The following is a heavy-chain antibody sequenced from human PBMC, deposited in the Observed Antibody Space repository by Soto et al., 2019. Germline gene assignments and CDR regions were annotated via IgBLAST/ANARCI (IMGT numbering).Heavy chain of an antibody. J-gene: IGHJ6*02. CDR1: GYTFTVYY. V-gene: IGHV1-2*02. CDR3: ARDRGRMDIVVVVAATQDDGMDV. Sequence: ASVKVSGKASGYTFTVYYMHWVRQAPAQWLDWMGWINPNSGGTNYAQKFQGRVTMTRDTSISTAYMELSRLRSDDTAVYYCARDRGRMDIVVVVAATQDDGMDVWGQGTTVTVSS. CDR2: INPNSGGT. D-gene: IGHD2-15*01.